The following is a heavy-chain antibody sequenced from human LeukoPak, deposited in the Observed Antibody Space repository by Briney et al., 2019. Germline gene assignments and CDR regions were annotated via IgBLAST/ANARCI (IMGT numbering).Heavy chain of an antibody. CDR3: ARDRQPTLGYCSGGSCYSPYYFDY. D-gene: IGHD2-15*01. CDR1: GGTFSSYA. V-gene: IGHV1-69*13. CDR2: IIPIFGTA. J-gene: IGHJ4*02. Sequence: SVKVSCKASGGTFSSYAISWVRQAPGQGLEWMGGIIPIFGTANYAQKFQGRVTITADESTSTAYMELSSLRSEDTAAYYCARDRQPTLGYCSGGSCYSPYYFDYWGQGTLVTVSS.